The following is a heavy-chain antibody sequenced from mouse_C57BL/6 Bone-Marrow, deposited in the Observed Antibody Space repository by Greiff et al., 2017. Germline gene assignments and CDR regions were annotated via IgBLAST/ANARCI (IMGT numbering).Heavy chain of an antibody. CDR2: IDPSDSYT. CDR3: ARGGLRLYCLDY. Sequence: QVQLQQSGAELVKPGASVTLSCKASGYTFTSYWMQWVKQRPGQGLEWIGEIDPSDSYTNYNQKFKGKAPLTVDTSSSTAYMQLSSLTSEDSAVYYCARGGLRLYCLDYGGQGTTLTVSA. CDR1: GYTFTSYW. J-gene: IGHJ2*01. V-gene: IGHV1-50*01. D-gene: IGHD1-1*01.